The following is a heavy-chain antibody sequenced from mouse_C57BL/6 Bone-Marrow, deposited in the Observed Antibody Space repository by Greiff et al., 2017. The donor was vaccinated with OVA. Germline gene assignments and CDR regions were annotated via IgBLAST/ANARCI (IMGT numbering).Heavy chain of an antibody. CDR1: GYAFTNYL. CDR3: ARSSIPFAY. V-gene: IGHV1-54*01. D-gene: IGHD2-10*02. CDR2: INPGSGGT. Sequence: QVQLQQSGAELVRPGTSVKVSCKASGYAFTNYLIEWVKQRPGQGLEWIGVINPGSGGTNYTEKFKGKATLTADKSSSTAYMQLSSLTSEDSAVYFCARSSIPFAYWGQGTLVTVSA. J-gene: IGHJ3*01.